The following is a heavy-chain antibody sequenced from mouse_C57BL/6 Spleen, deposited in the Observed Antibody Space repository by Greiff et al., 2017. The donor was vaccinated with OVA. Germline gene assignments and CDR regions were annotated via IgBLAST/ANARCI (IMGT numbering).Heavy chain of an antibody. J-gene: IGHJ1*03. CDR1: GYTFTDYY. Sequence: EVQLQQSGPELVKPGASVKISCKASGYTFTDYYMNWVQQSHGKSLEWIGVINPNNGATSYYQKYKGKATFTVDNSSSTAYMEHRSLTSEDSAVYYCARSPYGNYWYFDVWGTGTTVTVSS. CDR3: ARSPYGNYWYFDV. D-gene: IGHD2-1*01. V-gene: IGHV1-26*01. CDR2: INPNNGAT.